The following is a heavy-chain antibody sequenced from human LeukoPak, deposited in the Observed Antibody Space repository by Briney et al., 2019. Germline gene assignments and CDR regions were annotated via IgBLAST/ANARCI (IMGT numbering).Heavy chain of an antibody. D-gene: IGHD6-19*01. CDR1: GLTFTGYW. CDR3: ATAGQWRFDS. CDR2: LSTDGGTI. J-gene: IGHJ4*02. V-gene: IGHV3-74*01. Sequence: PVGSLRLSCAVSGLTFTGYWMDCVCQAPGKGLGCVSRLSTDGGTIDYSDSVRGRFTIYRDNAKDTLYLQMNSLRVDDTAVYYCATAGQWRFDSWGLGTLVTVSS.